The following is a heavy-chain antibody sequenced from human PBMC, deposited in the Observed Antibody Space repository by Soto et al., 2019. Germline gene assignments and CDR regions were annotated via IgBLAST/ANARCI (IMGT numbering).Heavy chain of an antibody. D-gene: IGHD7-27*01. J-gene: IGHJ4*02. CDR2: INAGNGNT. Sequence: QVQLVQSGAEEKKPGASVKVSCKASGYTFTTYTMHWVRQAPGQRLEWMGWINAGNGNTQYSQKFQGRVTITRDTSASTAYMELSSLRSEDTAVYYCASGRWPALPGEWGQGTLVTVSS. V-gene: IGHV1-3*05. CDR3: ASGRWPALPGE. CDR1: GYTFTTYT.